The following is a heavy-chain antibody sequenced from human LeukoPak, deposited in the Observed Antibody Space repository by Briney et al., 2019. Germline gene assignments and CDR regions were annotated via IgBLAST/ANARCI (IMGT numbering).Heavy chain of an antibody. CDR3: AELGITMIGGV. CDR1: GFTFSTYG. J-gene: IGHJ6*04. Sequence: GGSLRLSCAASGFTFSTYGMTWVRQAPGKGLEWVSYISSSGSTIYYADSVKGRFTISRDNAKNSLYLQMNSLRAEDTAVYYCAELGITMIGGVWGKGTTVTISS. D-gene: IGHD3-10*02. CDR2: ISSSGSTI. V-gene: IGHV3-48*04.